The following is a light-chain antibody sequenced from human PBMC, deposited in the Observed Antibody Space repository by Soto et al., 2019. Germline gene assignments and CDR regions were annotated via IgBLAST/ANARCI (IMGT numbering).Light chain of an antibody. CDR1: QSVGSD. V-gene: IGKV3-15*01. CDR2: GAS. Sequence: DIVMTQSPGSLSVSPGERVTLSCRASQSVGSDLAWYQQKPGQAPRLLIYGASTRATGIPARFSGSGSGTEFTLTISSLQSEDFAVYYCQQFNNWPLTFGGGTK. CDR3: QQFNNWPLT. J-gene: IGKJ4*01.